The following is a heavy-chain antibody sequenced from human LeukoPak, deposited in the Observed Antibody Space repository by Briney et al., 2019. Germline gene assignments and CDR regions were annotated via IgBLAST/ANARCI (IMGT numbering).Heavy chain of an antibody. CDR1: GYTFTSYG. V-gene: IGHV1-18*01. Sequence: ASVKVSCKASGYTFTSYGISWGRQAPGQGLEWMGWISAYNGNTNYAQKLQGRVTMTTDTSTSTAYMELRSLRSDDTAVYYCLTSGSYRRAFDIWGQGTMVTVSS. CDR2: ISAYNGNT. CDR3: LTSGSYRRAFDI. D-gene: IGHD1-26*01. J-gene: IGHJ3*02.